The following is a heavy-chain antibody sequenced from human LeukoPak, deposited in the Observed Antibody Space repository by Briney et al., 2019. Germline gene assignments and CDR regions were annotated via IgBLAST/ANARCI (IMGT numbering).Heavy chain of an antibody. CDR2: IYPGDSDT. D-gene: IGHD6-13*01. Sequence: GESLKISCQGSGYSFTSYWIGWVRQMPGKGLEWMGIIYPGDSDTRYSPSFQDQVTISADKSISTAYLQWSSLKASDTAMYYCARHGGIAAAGTFGFDPWGQGTLVTVSS. V-gene: IGHV5-51*01. J-gene: IGHJ5*02. CDR3: ARHGGIAAAGTFGFDP. CDR1: GYSFTSYW.